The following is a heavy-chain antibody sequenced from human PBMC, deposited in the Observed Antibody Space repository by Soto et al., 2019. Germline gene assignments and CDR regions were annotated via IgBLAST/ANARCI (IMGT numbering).Heavy chain of an antibody. CDR2: IYSSATT. CDR3: ARVVWESCSQAS. Sequence: PSETLSLTCTVSGGSISSAGYYWAWIRQRPGKGLEWIGYIYSSATTYSNPSLKSRIAMSIDTSQNQFSLKLTSVTAADTAVYFLARVVWESCSQASWGQEMLFTVSS. CDR1: GGSISSAGYY. J-gene: IGHJ4*02. V-gene: IGHV4-31*03. D-gene: IGHD3-16*01.